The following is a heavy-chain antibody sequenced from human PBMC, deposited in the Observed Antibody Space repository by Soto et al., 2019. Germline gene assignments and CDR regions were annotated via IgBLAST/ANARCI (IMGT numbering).Heavy chain of an antibody. D-gene: IGHD2-21*01. CDR1: GFTFSSYA. CDR3: AKATAATCTGAICYSFDY. V-gene: IGHV3-23*01. CDR2: FSGGRDTT. Sequence: VQLLESGGGLVQPGGSLRLSCVASGFTFSSYAMSWVRQAPGQRLEWVATFSGGRDTTWHADSVKGRFTVSRDSSKNTLSLQMDSLGPEYTALYYCAKATAATCTGAICYSFDYWGQGTLVTVSS. J-gene: IGHJ4*02.